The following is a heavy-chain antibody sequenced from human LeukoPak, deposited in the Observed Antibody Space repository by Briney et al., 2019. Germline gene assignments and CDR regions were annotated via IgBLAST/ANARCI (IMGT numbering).Heavy chain of an antibody. CDR1: GFTFSSYS. CDR3: AELGITMIGGV. CDR2: ISSSSSYI. Sequence: KSGGSLKLSCAASGFTFSSYSMNWVRQAAGKGLEWVSSISSSSSYIYYADSVKGRFTISRDNAKNSLYLQMNSLRAEDTAVYYCAELGITMIGGVWGKGTTVTISS. J-gene: IGHJ6*04. V-gene: IGHV3-21*01. D-gene: IGHD3-10*02.